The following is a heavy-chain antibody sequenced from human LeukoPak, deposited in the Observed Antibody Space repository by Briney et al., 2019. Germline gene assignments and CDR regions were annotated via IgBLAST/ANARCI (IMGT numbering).Heavy chain of an antibody. CDR2: ISSSSSTI. D-gene: IGHD3-9*01. J-gene: IGHJ3*02. CDR3: ARDTTYYDILTGQPGGSAFDI. CDR1: GFTFSSYP. V-gene: IGHV3-48*01. Sequence: GGSLRLSCAASGFTFSSYPMNWVRQAPGKGLEWVSYISSSSSTIYYADSVKGRFTISRDNAKNSLYLQMNSLRAEDTAVYYCARDTTYYDILTGQPGGSAFDIWGQGTMVTVSS.